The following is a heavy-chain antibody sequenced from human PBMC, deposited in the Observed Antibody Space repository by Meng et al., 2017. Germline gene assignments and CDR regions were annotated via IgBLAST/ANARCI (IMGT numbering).Heavy chain of an antibody. V-gene: IGHV1-69*01. D-gene: IGHD4-11*01. CDR2: IIPIFGTA. CDR1: GGHFSSYA. Sequence: VPRGQAGAEVKKAGSSGKVSWKASGGHFSSYAISWVRQAPGQGLEWMGGIIPIFGTANYAQKFQGRVTITADESTSTAYMELSSLRSEDTAVYYCARVRGYSNYGPNWFDPWGQGTLVTVSS. CDR3: ARVRGYSNYGPNWFDP. J-gene: IGHJ5*02.